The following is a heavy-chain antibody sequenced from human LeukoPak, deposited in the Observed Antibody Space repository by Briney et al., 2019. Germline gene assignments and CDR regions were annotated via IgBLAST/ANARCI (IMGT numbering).Heavy chain of an antibody. CDR2: IFYSGSP. CDR1: GGSITSGDYY. CDR3: AREVADILTGYGDAFDI. V-gene: IGHV4-30-4*08. D-gene: IGHD3-9*01. Sequence: SETLSLTCTVSGGSITSGDYYWSWIRQPPGKGLEWIGYIFYSGSPYYNPSLKSRVTISIDTSKNQFSLKLSSVTAADTAVYYCAREVADILTGYGDAFDIWGQGTMVTVSS. J-gene: IGHJ3*02.